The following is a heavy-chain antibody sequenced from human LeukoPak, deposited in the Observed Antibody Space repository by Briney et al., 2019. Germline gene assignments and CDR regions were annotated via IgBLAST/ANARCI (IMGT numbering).Heavy chain of an antibody. CDR3: ASRGIAAD. CDR2: IYTSGST. Sequence: SQTLSLTCTVSGNSISSGDNYWSWIRQPAGKGLEWIGRIYTSGSTNYNPSLKSRVTISVDTSKNQFSLKLSSVTAADTAVYYCASRGIAADWGQGTLVTVSS. V-gene: IGHV4-61*02. D-gene: IGHD6-13*01. J-gene: IGHJ4*02. CDR1: GNSISSGDNY.